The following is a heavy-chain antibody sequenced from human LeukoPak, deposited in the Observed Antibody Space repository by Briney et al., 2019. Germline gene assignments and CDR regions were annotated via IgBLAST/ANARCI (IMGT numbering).Heavy chain of an antibody. V-gene: IGHV1-46*01. J-gene: IGHJ4*02. CDR3: ARDSRGSGTITIDY. CDR2: INPSGGST. D-gene: IGHD3-10*01. Sequence: GASVKVSCKASGYIFTSYFMHWVRQAPGQGLEWRGIINPSGGSTTYAQKFQGRVTMTRDTSTRTVYMELSSLRSEGTAVYYCARDSRGSGTITIDYWGQGTLVTVSS. CDR1: GYIFTSYF.